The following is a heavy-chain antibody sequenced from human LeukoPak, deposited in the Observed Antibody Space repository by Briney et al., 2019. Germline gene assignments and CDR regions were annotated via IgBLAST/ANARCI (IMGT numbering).Heavy chain of an antibody. D-gene: IGHD2-15*01. J-gene: IGHJ3*02. CDR3: ARGPGLLYCSGGSCYGTDYAFDI. V-gene: IGHV1-2*02. Sequence: ASVKVSCKASGYTFTGYYMHWVRQAPGQGLEWMGWINPNSGGTNYAQKFQGRVTMTRDTSISTAYMELSRLRSDDTAVYYCARGPGLLYCSGGSCYGTDYAFDIWGQGTMVTVSS. CDR1: GYTFTGYY. CDR2: INPNSGGT.